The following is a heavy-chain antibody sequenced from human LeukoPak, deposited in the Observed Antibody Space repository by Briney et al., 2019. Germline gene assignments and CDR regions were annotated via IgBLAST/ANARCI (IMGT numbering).Heavy chain of an antibody. J-gene: IGHJ4*02. CDR3: ASQYDYVWGSYRSIVGYYFDY. CDR2: IYYSGST. V-gene: IGHV4-39*01. CDR1: GGSISSSSYY. D-gene: IGHD3-16*02. Sequence: SETLSLTCTVSGGSISSSSYYWSWIRQPPGKGLEWIGSIYYSGSTYYNPSLKSRVTISVDTSKNQFSLKLSSVTAADTAVYYCASQYDYVWGSYRSIVGYYFDYWGQGTLVTVSS.